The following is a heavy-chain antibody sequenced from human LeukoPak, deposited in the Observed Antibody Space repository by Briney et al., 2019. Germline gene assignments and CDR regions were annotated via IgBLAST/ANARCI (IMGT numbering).Heavy chain of an antibody. CDR3: AGGSGLGMTAYFDY. CDR2: TYYRSKWDN. D-gene: IGHD3-10*01. J-gene: IGHJ4*02. V-gene: IGHV6-1*01. Sequence: SQTLSLTCAISGDSVSSNIAAWNWIRQSPSGGLEWLGRTYYRSKWDNDYAPSVKSRITINPDTSKNQFSLQLNSVTPEDTAVYYCAGGSGLGMTAYFDYWGQGSLVTVSS. CDR1: GDSVSSNIAA.